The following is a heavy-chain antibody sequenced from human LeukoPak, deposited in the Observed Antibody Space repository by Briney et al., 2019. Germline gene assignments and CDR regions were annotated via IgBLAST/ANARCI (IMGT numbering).Heavy chain of an antibody. D-gene: IGHD3-3*01. Sequence: SHTLSLTCTVSGGSISSGSYHWSWIRQPAGKGLEWIGRIYTSGSTNYSPSLKSRVTISVDTSKNQFSLKLSSVTAADTAVYYCAREVDFGVVPNWFDPWGQGTLVTVSS. CDR1: GGSISSGSYH. V-gene: IGHV4-61*02. CDR3: AREVDFGVVPNWFDP. CDR2: IYTSGST. J-gene: IGHJ5*02.